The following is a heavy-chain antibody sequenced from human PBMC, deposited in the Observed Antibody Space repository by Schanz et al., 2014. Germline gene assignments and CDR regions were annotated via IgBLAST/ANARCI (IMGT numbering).Heavy chain of an antibody. V-gene: IGHV3-21*01. Sequence: EVQLMESGGGLVKLGGSLRLSCVASGFAFSSFAMTWVRQAPGRGLEWVSSISTSGTYMYIADSLKGRLTISRDDAKKSMYLQMNNLRAEDTAVYYCVRVSFADPRLYRGMDRDIDYWGQGTLVTVSS. J-gene: IGHJ4*02. D-gene: IGHD5-18*01. CDR3: VRVSFADPRLYRGMDRDIDY. CDR1: GFAFSSFA. CDR2: ISTSGTYM.